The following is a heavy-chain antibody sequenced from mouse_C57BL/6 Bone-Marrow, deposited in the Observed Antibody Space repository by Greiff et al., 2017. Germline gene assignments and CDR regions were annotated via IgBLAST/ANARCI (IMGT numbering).Heavy chain of an antibody. J-gene: IGHJ3*01. D-gene: IGHD2-3*01. Sequence: EVKLVESGGGLVKPGGSLKLSCAASGFTFSSYAMSWVRQTPEKRLEWVATISDGGSYTYYPDNVKGRFTISRDNAKNNLYLQMSHLKSEDTAMYYCARAGWTGFAYWGQGTLVTVSA. V-gene: IGHV5-4*03. CDR1: GFTFSSYA. CDR2: ISDGGSYT. CDR3: ARAGWTGFAY.